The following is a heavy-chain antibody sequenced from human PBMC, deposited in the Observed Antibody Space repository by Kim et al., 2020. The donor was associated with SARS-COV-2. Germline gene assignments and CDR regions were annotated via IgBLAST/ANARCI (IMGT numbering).Heavy chain of an antibody. CDR1: GGSFSSSSC. V-gene: IGHV4-4*02. CDR3: ARGVSSAWTLRAWFDP. Sequence: SETLSLTCAVSGGSFSSSSCWSWVRQRPGKGLEWIGEIDHSGSTTYNPSLKSRVTISLDKAKNQFSLNLRSVTAADTAVYYCARGVSSAWTLRAWFDPWGQGTLVTVSS. CDR2: IDHSGST. J-gene: IGHJ5*02. D-gene: IGHD6-19*01.